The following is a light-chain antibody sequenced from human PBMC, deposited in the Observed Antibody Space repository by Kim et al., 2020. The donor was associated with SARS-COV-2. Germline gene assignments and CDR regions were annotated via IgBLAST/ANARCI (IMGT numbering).Light chain of an antibody. Sequence: QSVLTQPPSVTGSPGQTVTIPCSGGITNIGSRPLNWYQQQPGMPPKLLIYSNNQQSSGVPDRFSASTSGTSASLAISGLHSEDEADYYCVGWDDSLNGPVFGGGTQLTVL. J-gene: IGLJ3*02. CDR3: VGWDDSLNGPV. V-gene: IGLV1-44*01. CDR2: SNN. CDR1: ITNIGSRP.